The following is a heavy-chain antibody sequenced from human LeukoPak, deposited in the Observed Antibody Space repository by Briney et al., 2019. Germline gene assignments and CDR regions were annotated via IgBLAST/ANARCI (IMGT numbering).Heavy chain of an antibody. CDR3: ARDPGYSYGPFDY. J-gene: IGHJ4*02. D-gene: IGHD5-18*01. CDR2: INPNSGGT. CDR1: GYTFTGYY. Sequence: GASVKVSCKASGYTFTGYYMHWVRQAPGQGLEWMGWINPNSGGTNYAQKFQGRVTMTRDTSISTAYMELSRLRSDDTAVYYCARDPGYSYGPFDYWGQGTLVTVSS. V-gene: IGHV1-2*02.